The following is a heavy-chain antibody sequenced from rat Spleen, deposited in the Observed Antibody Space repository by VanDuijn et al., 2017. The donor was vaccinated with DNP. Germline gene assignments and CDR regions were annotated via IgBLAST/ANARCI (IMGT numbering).Heavy chain of an antibody. CDR3: TRGPNYGIYPDYFDY. V-gene: IGHV3-3*01. Sequence: EVQLQESGPGLVKPSQSLSLTCSVTGFSITSNYWGWIRKFPGDKLEWMGYVNSAGTTIYNPSLKSRISITRDTSKNQFFLQLNSVTTEDTAIYYCTRGPNYGIYPDYFDYWGQGIMVTVSS. D-gene: IGHD1-11*01. CDR2: VNSAGTT. J-gene: IGHJ2*01. CDR1: GFSITSNY.